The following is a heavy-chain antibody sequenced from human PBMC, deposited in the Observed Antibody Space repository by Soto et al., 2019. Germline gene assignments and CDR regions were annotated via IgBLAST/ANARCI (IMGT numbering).Heavy chain of an antibody. V-gene: IGHV4-39*01. CDR2: IYYSGST. Sequence: SETLSLTCTVSGGSISSSSYYWGWIRQPPGKGLEWIGSIYYSGSTYYNPSLKSRVTISVDTSKNQFSLKLSSVTAADTAVYYCARLEAAAGSNWFDPWGQGTLVTVSS. J-gene: IGHJ5*02. CDR1: GGSISSSSYY. D-gene: IGHD6-13*01. CDR3: ARLEAAAGSNWFDP.